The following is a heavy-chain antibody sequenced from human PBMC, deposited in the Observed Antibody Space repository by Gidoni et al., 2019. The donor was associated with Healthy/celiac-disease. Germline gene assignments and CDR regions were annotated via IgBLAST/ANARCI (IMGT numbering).Heavy chain of an antibody. D-gene: IGHD1-26*01. J-gene: IGHJ4*02. Sequence: EVQLLESGGGLVQPGGSLRLSCAASGFTFSSYAMSWVRQAPGKGLEWVSAISGSGGSTYYADSVKGRFTISRDNSKNTLYLQMNSLRAEDTAVYYCAKVMDPGIVGATPFDYWGQGTLVTVSS. V-gene: IGHV3-23*01. CDR2: ISGSGGST. CDR3: AKVMDPGIVGATPFDY. CDR1: GFTFSSYA.